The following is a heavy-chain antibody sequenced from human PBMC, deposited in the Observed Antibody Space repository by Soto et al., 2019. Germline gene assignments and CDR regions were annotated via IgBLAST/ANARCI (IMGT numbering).Heavy chain of an antibody. CDR2: IIPIFGTA. Sequence: QVQLVQSGAEVKKPGSSVKVSCRASGGTFSSYAISWVRQAPGQGLEWMGGIIPIFGTANYAQKFQGRVTITADESTRTAYMELSSLRSEDTAVDYCASPTETVTDNWFDPWGQGTLVTVSS. V-gene: IGHV1-69*01. CDR3: ASPTETVTDNWFDP. CDR1: GGTFSSYA. D-gene: IGHD4-4*01. J-gene: IGHJ5*02.